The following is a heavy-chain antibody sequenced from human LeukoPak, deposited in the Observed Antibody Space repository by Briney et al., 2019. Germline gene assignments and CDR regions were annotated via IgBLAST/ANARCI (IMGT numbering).Heavy chain of an antibody. D-gene: IGHD6-13*01. CDR3: ARGSYSSSCEY. Sequence: GGSLRLSCAASGFTFSSYWMHWVRQAPGKGLVWVSRISIDGSSTNYADSVKGRFTISRDNAKSTLYLQMDSPRAEDTAVYYCARGSYSSSCEYWGQGTLVTASS. CDR1: GFTFSSYW. J-gene: IGHJ4*02. V-gene: IGHV3-74*01. CDR2: ISIDGSST.